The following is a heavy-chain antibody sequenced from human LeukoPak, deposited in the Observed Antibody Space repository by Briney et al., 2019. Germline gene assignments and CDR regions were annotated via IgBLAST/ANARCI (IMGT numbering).Heavy chain of an antibody. J-gene: IGHJ4*02. D-gene: IGHD6-13*01. CDR1: GYSFTTYG. CDR3: ARYSSSWSLYDY. CDR2: IIAYNGNT. Sequence: ASVKVSCKASGYSFTTYGFSWSRQAPGQGLEWMGIIAYNGNTYYAENLQGRVPMTTDSSTNTAYMELRNLRSDDTAVYYCARYSSSWSLYDYWGQGTLATVPS. V-gene: IGHV1-18*01.